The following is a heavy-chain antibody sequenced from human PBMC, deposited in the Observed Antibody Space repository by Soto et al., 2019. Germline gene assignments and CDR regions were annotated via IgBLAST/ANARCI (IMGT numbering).Heavy chain of an antibody. D-gene: IGHD1-1*01. CDR2: TYYRSKWYN. CDR3: AREVGYGHYYYYGMDV. Sequence: SQTLSLTCAISGDSVSSNSAAWNWIRQSPSRGLEWLGRTYYRSKWYNDYAVSVKSRITINPDTSKNQFSLQLNSVTPEDTVVYYCAREVGYGHYYYYGMDVWGQGTTVTVSS. CDR1: GDSVSSNSAA. V-gene: IGHV6-1*01. J-gene: IGHJ6*02.